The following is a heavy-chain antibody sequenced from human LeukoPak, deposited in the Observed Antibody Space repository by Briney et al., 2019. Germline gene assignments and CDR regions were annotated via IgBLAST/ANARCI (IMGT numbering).Heavy chain of an antibody. CDR2: ISYDGSNK. Sequence: PGGSLRLSCAASGFTFSSYGMHWVRQAPGKGLEWVAVISYDGSNKYYADSVKGRFTISRDNSKNTLYLQMNSLRAEDTAVYYCAKAVTVTTPKATYYYHMDVWGKGTTVTISS. D-gene: IGHD4-17*01. J-gene: IGHJ6*03. V-gene: IGHV3-30*18. CDR3: AKAVTVTTPKATYYYHMDV. CDR1: GFTFSSYG.